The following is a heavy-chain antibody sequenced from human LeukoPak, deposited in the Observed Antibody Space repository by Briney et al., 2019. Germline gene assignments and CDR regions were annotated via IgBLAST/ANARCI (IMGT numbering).Heavy chain of an antibody. Sequence: PSETLSLTCTVSGGSISSSSYYWGWIRQPPGKGLEWIGSIYYSGSTYYNPSPKSRVTISVDTSKNQFSLKLSSVTATDTAVFYCARQYTGIDYWGQGTLVTVSS. CDR2: IYYSGST. CDR3: ARQYTGIDY. J-gene: IGHJ4*02. D-gene: IGHD2-2*02. V-gene: IGHV4-39*01. CDR1: GGSISSSSYY.